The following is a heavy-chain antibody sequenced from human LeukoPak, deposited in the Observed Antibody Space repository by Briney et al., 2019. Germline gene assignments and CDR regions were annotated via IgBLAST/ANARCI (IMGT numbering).Heavy chain of an antibody. CDR2: INHSGST. V-gene: IGHV4-34*01. CDR3: ASSSDWARFDN. D-gene: IGHD6-19*01. Sequence: SETLSLTCGVYGGSFSGYYWSWIRQLPGKGLEWIAEINHSGSTNYNPSLKSRVTISVDTSKNQFSLKLSSVTAADTAVYYCASSSDWARFDNWGQGTLVTVSS. J-gene: IGHJ4*02. CDR1: GGSFSGYY.